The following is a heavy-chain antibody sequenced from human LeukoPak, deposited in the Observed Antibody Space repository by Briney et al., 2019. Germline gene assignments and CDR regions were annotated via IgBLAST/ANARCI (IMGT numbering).Heavy chain of an antibody. CDR1: GGSISSGGYY. CDR2: IYYSGST. CDR3: ARQGPPRGSYFDY. J-gene: IGHJ4*02. V-gene: IGHV4-61*08. Sequence: SETLSLTCTVSGGSISSGGYYWSWIRQPPGKGLEWIGYIYYSGSTNYNPSLKSRVTISVDTSKNQFSLKLSSVTAADTAVYYCARQGPPRGSYFDYWGQGPWSPSPQ. D-gene: IGHD6-25*01.